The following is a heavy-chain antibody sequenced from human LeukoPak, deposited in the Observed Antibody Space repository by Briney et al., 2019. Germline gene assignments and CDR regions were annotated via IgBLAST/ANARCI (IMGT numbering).Heavy chain of an antibody. D-gene: IGHD4-17*01. V-gene: IGHV1-69*13. J-gene: IGHJ4*02. Sequence: GASVKVSCKASGGTFSSYAISWVRQARGQGLEWMGGIIPIFGTANYAQKFQGRVTITADESTSTAYMELSSLRSEDTAVYYCARAPIPTVTTYFDYWGQGTLVTVSS. CDR3: ARAPIPTVTTYFDY. CDR2: IIPIFGTA. CDR1: GGTFSSYA.